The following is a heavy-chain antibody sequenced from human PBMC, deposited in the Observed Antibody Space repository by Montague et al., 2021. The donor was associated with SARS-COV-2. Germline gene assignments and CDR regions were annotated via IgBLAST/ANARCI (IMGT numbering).Heavy chain of an antibody. V-gene: IGHV3-30*04. Sequence: SLRLSCAVSGFTFSAYAMVWVRQGPGKGLESVALISHVGYVEHYAGSVKGRFTISRDNSQNTLFLQMNNVRPGDTAMYYCARAYYDGTNGRLDQWGQGTLVTVSS. CDR1: GFTFSAYA. CDR2: ISHVGYVE. J-gene: IGHJ4*02. CDR3: ARAYYDGTNGRLDQ. D-gene: IGHD3-22*01.